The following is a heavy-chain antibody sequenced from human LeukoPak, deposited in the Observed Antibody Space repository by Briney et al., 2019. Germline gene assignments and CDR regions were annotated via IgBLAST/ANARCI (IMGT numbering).Heavy chain of an antibody. J-gene: IGHJ3*02. V-gene: IGHV3-21*01. D-gene: IGHD1-26*01. CDR2: ISSSSSYI. CDR3: ARDRSGSYQTDDAFDI. Sequence: GGSLRLSCAASGFTFSSYSMNWVRQAPGKGLEWVSSISSSSSYIYYADSVKGRFTISRDDAKNSLYLQMNSLRAEDTAVYYCARDRSGSYQTDDAFDIWGQGTMVTVSS. CDR1: GFTFSSYS.